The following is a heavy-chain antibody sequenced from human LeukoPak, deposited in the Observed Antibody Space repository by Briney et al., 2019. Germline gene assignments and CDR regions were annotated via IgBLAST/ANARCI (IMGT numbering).Heavy chain of an antibody. CDR2: IYSDGST. J-gene: IGHJ6*02. CDR1: GFTVSANC. Sequence: GGSLRLSCVASGFTVSANCMSWVRQAPGKGLEWVSLIYSDGSTYYSDSVKGRFTISRDNSRNTLYLQMNSLRAEDTAVYYCAKVSGRIQIWPQPFGDGMDVWGQGTTVTVSS. D-gene: IGHD3-10*01. CDR3: AKVSGRIQIWPQPFGDGMDV. V-gene: IGHV3-53*01.